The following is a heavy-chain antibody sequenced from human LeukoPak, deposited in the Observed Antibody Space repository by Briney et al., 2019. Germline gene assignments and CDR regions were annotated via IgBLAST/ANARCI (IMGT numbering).Heavy chain of an antibody. CDR3: SRVLVRGGNY. D-gene: IGHD3-10*01. J-gene: IGHJ4*02. CDR1: GFTFRDYY. V-gene: IGHV3-11*04. CDR2: ISSSGSTV. Sequence: GGSLRLSCAASGFTFRDYYTSWIRQAPEKGLECVSYISSSGSTVFYADSVKGRFTISRDNAKNSLFLQMNSLRAEDTAVYYCSRVLVRGGNYWGQGTLVTVSS.